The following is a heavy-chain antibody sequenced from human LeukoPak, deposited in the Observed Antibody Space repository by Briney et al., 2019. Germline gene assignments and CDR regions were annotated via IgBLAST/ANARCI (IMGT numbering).Heavy chain of an antibody. CDR1: GFTFSSYG. CDR3: AKQVGATINYYYYYMDV. V-gene: IGHV3-30*02. Sequence: GGSLRLSCAASGFTFSSYGMHWVRQAPGKGLERVAFIRYDGSNKYYADSVKGRFTISRDNSKNTLYLQMNSLRAEDTAVYYCAKQVGATINYYYYYMDVWGKGTTVTISS. D-gene: IGHD1-26*01. J-gene: IGHJ6*03. CDR2: IRYDGSNK.